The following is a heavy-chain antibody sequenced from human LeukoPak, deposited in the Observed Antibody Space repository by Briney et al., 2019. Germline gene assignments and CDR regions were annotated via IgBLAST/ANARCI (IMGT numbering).Heavy chain of an antibody. CDR1: GGSISSDY. D-gene: IGHD6-19*01. Sequence: SETLSLTCTVAGGSISSDYWSWIRQPPGKGLEWIGYFYYSGSTNYNPSLKSRVTISVDTSKNQFSLKLSSVTAADTAVYYCARTVAGTYYYYMDVWGKGTTVTISS. CDR3: ARTVAGTYYYYMDV. CDR2: FYYSGST. V-gene: IGHV4-59*01. J-gene: IGHJ6*03.